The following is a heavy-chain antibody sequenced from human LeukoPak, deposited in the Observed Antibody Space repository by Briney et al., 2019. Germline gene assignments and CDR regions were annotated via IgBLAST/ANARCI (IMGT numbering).Heavy chain of an antibody. Sequence: ASVKVSCKASGYTFTNYAIHWVRQAPGQRLEWMGWINSGNGNTKYSLDFQGRVAITRDTSASTAYMDLSSLTSDDTALYYCAREWLNSGDSHYSHWGQGTLVTVSS. CDR3: AREWLNSGDSHYSH. V-gene: IGHV1-3*01. J-gene: IGHJ4*02. D-gene: IGHD2-15*01. CDR1: GYTFTNYA. CDR2: INSGNGNT.